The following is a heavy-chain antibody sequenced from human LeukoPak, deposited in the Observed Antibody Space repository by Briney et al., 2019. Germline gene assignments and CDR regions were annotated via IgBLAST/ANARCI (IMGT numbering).Heavy chain of an antibody. J-gene: IGHJ4*02. D-gene: IGHD6-6*01. CDR2: ISSNGATT. V-gene: IGHV3-64D*06. CDR3: VKDRSIAAPNNDFFDS. CDR1: GFTFNRFY. Sequence: GGSLRLSCSASGFTFNRFYLHWVRQAPGKGLEFVSHISSNGATTYYADSVKGRFTISRDNSKNTLYLQMSSLRADDTAVYYCVKDRSIAAPNNDFFDSRGQGALVTVSS.